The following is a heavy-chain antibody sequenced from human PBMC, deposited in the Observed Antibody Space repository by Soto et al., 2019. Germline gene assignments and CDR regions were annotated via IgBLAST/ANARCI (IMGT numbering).Heavy chain of an antibody. CDR1: GGTFSSYA. CDR3: AVRENIVVVTAARTSYYYYGIDV. Sequence: GDSVKVSCKASGGTFSSYAISWVRQAPGQGLEWMGGIIPIFGTANYAQKFQGRVTITADESTSTAYMELSSLRSEDTAVYYCAVRENIVVVTAARTSYYYYGIDVWGQGTTVKVSS. J-gene: IGHJ6*02. D-gene: IGHD2-2*01. CDR2: IIPIFGTA. V-gene: IGHV1-69*13.